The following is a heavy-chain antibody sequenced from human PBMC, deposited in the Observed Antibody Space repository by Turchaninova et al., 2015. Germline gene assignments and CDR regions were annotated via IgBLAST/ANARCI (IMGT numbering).Heavy chain of an antibody. J-gene: IGHJ5*02. CDR1: GSIFTNDR. D-gene: IGHD4-11*01. V-gene: IGHV5-51*03. Sequence: EVQLVQSGTEVKKPWDSLYVLCKGHGSIFTNDRSAWGRQMPGKGLEWMGMTYPGGSDTSYSPSFQGQVTISADKSIRTAYLEWSSLKASDTAMYYCARFPAYSEYISFDPWGQGTLVTVSS. CDR3: ARFPAYSEYISFDP. CDR2: TYPGGSDT.